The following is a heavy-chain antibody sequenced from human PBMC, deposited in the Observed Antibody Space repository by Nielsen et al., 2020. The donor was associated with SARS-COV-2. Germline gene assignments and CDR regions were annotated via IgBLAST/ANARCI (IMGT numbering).Heavy chain of an antibody. Sequence: SETLSLTCTVSGGSISSYYWSWIRQPPGKGLEWIGYIYYSGSTNYNPSLKSRVTISVDTSKNQFSLKLSSVTAADTAVYYCARRRITMVRRGGFDYWGQGTLVTVSS. CDR1: GGSISSYY. CDR2: IYYSGST. V-gene: IGHV4-59*12. D-gene: IGHD3-10*01. J-gene: IGHJ4*02. CDR3: ARRRITMVRRGGFDY.